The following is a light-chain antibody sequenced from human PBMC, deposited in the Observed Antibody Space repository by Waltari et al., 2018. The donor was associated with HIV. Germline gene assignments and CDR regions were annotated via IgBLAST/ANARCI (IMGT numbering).Light chain of an antibody. CDR3: QQYSRWPPTWT. CDR1: ENIRNN. Sequence: EVVMTQSPGTLSVSPGERATLSCRSSENIRNNLAWYQQKPGQAPRLLFYDASARATGVPARFSGSGSGTEFTLTVSGRQSEDFAIYYCQQYSRWPPTWTFGQGTKMDVK. CDR2: DAS. V-gene: IGKV3-15*01. J-gene: IGKJ1*01.